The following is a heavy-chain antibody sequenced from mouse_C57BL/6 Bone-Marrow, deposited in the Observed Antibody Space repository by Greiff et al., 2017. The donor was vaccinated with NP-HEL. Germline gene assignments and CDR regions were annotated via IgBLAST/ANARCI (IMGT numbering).Heavy chain of an antibody. CDR3: ARPPYYGSSSYYFDY. CDR1: GYTFTSYW. V-gene: IGHV1-55*01. CDR2: IYPGSGST. J-gene: IGHJ2*01. Sequence: QVQLQQPGAELVKPGASVKMSCKASGYTFTSYWITWVKQRPGQGLEWIGDIYPGSGSTNYNEKFKSKATLTVDTSSSTAYMQLSSLTSEDAAVYYCARPPYYGSSSYYFDYWGQGTTLTVSS. D-gene: IGHD1-1*01.